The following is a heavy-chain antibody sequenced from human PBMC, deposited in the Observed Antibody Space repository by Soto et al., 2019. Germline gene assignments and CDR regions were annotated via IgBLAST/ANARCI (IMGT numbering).Heavy chain of an antibody. CDR1: GFTFTSYG. CDR2: ISAYSGNT. J-gene: IGHJ6*02. D-gene: IGHD6-19*01. CDR3: ARDSQWLAKKYYYGMDV. V-gene: IGHV1-18*01. Sequence: QIQLVQSGAEVKEPGASVRVSCKASGFTFTSYGIRWVRQAPGQGLEWMGWISAYSGNTNFVQRLQGRVTMTTDTSTSTAYMELRSLRSDDTAVYYCARDSQWLAKKYYYGMDVWGQGTTVTVSS.